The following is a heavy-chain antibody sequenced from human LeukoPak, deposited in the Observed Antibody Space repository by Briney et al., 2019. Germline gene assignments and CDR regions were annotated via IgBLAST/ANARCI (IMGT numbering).Heavy chain of an antibody. V-gene: IGHV1-46*01. J-gene: IGHJ6*02. CDR3: AKEWRGTLFYYGMDV. Sequence: ASVKVSCKASGYTFTSYYMHWVRQAPGQGLEWMGIINPSGGSTSYAQKFQGRVTMTRDTSTSTVYMELSSLRSEDTAVYYCAKEWRGTLFYYGMDVWGQGTTVTVS. CDR1: GYTFTSYY. CDR2: INPSGGST. D-gene: IGHD3-16*01.